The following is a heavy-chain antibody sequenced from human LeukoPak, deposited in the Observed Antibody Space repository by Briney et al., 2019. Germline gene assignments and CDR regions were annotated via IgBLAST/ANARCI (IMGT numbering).Heavy chain of an antibody. J-gene: IGHJ4*02. CDR2: IWYDGSNK. CDR3: ARDRDGYNYFDY. Sequence: PGGSLRLSCAASGFTFSSYGMHWVRQAPGKGLEWVAVIWYDGSNKYYADSVKGRFTISRDNSKNTLYLLMNSLRAEDTAVYYCARDRDGYNYFDYWGQGTLVTVSS. V-gene: IGHV3-33*01. D-gene: IGHD5-24*01. CDR1: GFTFSSYG.